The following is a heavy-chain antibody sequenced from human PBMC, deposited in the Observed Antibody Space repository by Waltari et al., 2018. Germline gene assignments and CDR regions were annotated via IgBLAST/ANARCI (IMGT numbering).Heavy chain of an antibody. Sequence: EVQLVESGGGLVKPGGSLRLSCAASGFTFSNAWMSWVRQAPGKGLEWVGRIKSKTDWVNTGSAATVKGRFPISRDDTKNTLYLQMNSLKTEDTAVYYCTTTSGYYYWGQGTLVTVSS. CDR1: GFTFSNAW. D-gene: IGHD3-3*01. V-gene: IGHV3-15*01. CDR3: TTTSGYYY. CDR2: IKSKTDWVNT. J-gene: IGHJ4*02.